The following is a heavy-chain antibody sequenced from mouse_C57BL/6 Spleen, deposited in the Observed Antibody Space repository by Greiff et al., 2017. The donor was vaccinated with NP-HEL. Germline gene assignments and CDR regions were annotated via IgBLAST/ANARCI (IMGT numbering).Heavy chain of an antibody. CDR1: GFNIKDYY. V-gene: IGHV14-1*01. Sequence: VQLQQSGAELVRPGASVKLSCTASGFNIKDYYMHWVKQRPEQGLEWIGRIDPEDGDTEYAPKFQGKATMTADTSSNTAYLQLSSLTSEDTAVYYCTSTTVVATPPGFAYWGQGTLVTVSA. J-gene: IGHJ3*01. CDR3: TSTTVVATPPGFAY. CDR2: IDPEDGDT. D-gene: IGHD1-1*01.